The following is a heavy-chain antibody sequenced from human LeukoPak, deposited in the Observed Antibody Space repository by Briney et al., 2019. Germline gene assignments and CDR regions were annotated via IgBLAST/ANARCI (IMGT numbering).Heavy chain of an antibody. CDR2: ISAYNGNT. J-gene: IGHJ3*02. V-gene: IGHV1-18*01. Sequence: ASVKVSCKASGYTFTSYGIRWVRQAPGQGLEWMGWISAYNGNTNYAQKLQGRVTMTTDTSTSTAYMELRSLRSDDTAVYYCARDVRTSNFWQEWLPDAFDIWGQGTMVTVSS. D-gene: IGHD3-3*01. CDR1: GYTFTSYG. CDR3: ARDVRTSNFWQEWLPDAFDI.